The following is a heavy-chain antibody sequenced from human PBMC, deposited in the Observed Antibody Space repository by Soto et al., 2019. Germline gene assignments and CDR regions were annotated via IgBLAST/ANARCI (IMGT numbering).Heavy chain of an antibody. D-gene: IGHD3-3*01. Sequence: SETLSLTCTFSVVSISSGGYYCSWIRQHPGKGLEWIGYIYYSGSTYYNPSLKSRVTISVDTSKNQFSLKLSSVTAADTAVYYCARLTYYDFWSGYYNLYFEWWGQGTLVTVSS. V-gene: IGHV4-31*03. J-gene: IGHJ4*02. CDR2: IYYSGST. CDR1: VVSISSGGYY. CDR3: ARLTYYDFWSGYYNLYFEW.